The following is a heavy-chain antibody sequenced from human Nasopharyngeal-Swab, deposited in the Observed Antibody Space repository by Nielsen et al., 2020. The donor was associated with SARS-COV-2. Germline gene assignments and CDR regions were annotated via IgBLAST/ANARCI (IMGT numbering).Heavy chain of an antibody. Sequence: ASVKVSCKASGYTFTSYAMHWVRQAPGQRLEWMGWINAGNGNTKYSQKFQGRVTITRDTSASTAYMELSSLRSEDTAVYYCARDSSIAARFDYWGQGTLVTVSS. CDR1: GYTFTSYA. D-gene: IGHD6-6*01. CDR3: ARDSSIAARFDY. CDR2: INAGNGNT. V-gene: IGHV1-3*01. J-gene: IGHJ4*02.